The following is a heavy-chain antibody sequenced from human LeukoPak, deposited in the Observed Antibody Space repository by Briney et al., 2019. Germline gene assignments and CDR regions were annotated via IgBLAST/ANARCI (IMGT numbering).Heavy chain of an antibody. CDR1: GGSVSSGSYY. CDR2: IYYSGST. J-gene: IGHJ5*02. CDR3: ARGAIPVYYDFWSGFDP. Sequence: SETLSLTCTVSGGSVSSGSYYWSWIRQPPGKGLEWIGYIYYSGSTNYNPSLKSRVTISVDTSKNQFSLKLSSVTAADTAVYYRARGAIPVYYDFWSGFDPWGQGTLVTVSS. D-gene: IGHD3-3*01. V-gene: IGHV4-61*01.